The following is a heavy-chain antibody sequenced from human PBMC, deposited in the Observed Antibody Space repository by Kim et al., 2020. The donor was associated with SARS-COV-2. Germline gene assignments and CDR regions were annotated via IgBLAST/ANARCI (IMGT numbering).Heavy chain of an antibody. CDR2: ISSSSSYT. J-gene: IGHJ4*02. D-gene: IGHD6-19*01. V-gene: IGHV3-11*05. CDR3: ARESAGYSSGWYGLAGY. Sequence: GGSLRLSCAASGFTFSDYYMSWIRQAPGKGLEWVSYISSSSSYTNYADSVKGRFTISRDNAKNSLYLQMNSLRAEDTAVYYCARESAGYSSGWYGLAGYWGQGTLGTGSS. CDR1: GFTFSDYY.